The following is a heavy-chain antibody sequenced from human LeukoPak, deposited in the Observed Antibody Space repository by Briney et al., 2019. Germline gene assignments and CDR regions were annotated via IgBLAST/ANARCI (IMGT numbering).Heavy chain of an antibody. CDR2: ISGNGDST. Sequence: GGSLRLSCSASGFTFSNYAMSWVRQAPGKGLEWVSVISGNGDSTYFIDSVKGRFTISRDNSKNTLDLQMNSLRAEDTAVYYCARDKAITTEVTQHFQHWGQGTLVTVSS. V-gene: IGHV3-23*01. J-gene: IGHJ1*01. CDR1: GFTFSNYA. D-gene: IGHD4-23*01. CDR3: ARDKAITTEVTQHFQH.